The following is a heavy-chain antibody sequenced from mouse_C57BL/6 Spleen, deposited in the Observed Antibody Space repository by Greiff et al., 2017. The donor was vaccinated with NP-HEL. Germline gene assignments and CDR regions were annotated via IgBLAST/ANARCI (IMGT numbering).Heavy chain of an antibody. CDR2: IDPSDSYT. J-gene: IGHJ4*01. D-gene: IGHD2-5*01. Sequence: QVQLQQSGAELVRPGTSVKLSCKASGYTFTSYWMHWVKQRPGQGLEWIGVIDPSDSYTNYNQKFKGKATLTVDTSSSTAYMQLSSLTSEDSAVYYCAGYSNYDAMDYWGQGTSVTVSS. V-gene: IGHV1-59*01. CDR3: AGYSNYDAMDY. CDR1: GYTFTSYW.